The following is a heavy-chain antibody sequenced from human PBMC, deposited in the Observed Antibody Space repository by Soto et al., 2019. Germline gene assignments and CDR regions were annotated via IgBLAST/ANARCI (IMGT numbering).Heavy chain of an antibody. J-gene: IGHJ6*03. Sequence: SETLSLTCAVSSGSISSSNWWSWVRQPPGKGLEWIGEIYHSGSTNYNPSLKSRVTISVDKSKNQFSLKLSSVTAADTAVYYCRSASSDYYYMDVWGKGTTVTVSS. CDR1: SGSISSSNW. D-gene: IGHD6-25*01. CDR2: IYHSGST. CDR3: RSASSDYYYMDV. V-gene: IGHV4-4*02.